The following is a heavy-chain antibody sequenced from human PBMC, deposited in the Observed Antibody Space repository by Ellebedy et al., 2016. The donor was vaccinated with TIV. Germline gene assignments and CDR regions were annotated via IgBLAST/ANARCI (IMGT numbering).Heavy chain of an antibody. D-gene: IGHD6-19*01. Sequence: MPSETLSLTCAISGDSVSSNSAAWNWIRQSPSRGLEWLGRTYYRSKWYNDYAVSVKSRITINPDTSKNQFSLQLNSVTPEDTAVYYCAREEVAGLDSFPFDYWGQGTLVTVSS. J-gene: IGHJ4*02. V-gene: IGHV6-1*01. CDR2: TYYRSKWYN. CDR3: AREEVAGLDSFPFDY. CDR1: GDSVSSNSAA.